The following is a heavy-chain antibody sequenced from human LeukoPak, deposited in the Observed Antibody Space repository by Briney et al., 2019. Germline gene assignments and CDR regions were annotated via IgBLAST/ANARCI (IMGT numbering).Heavy chain of an antibody. CDR3: ARDGVAGSSDAFDL. CDR2: IDPNSGGP. J-gene: IGHJ3*01. V-gene: IGHV1-2*02. CDR1: GYTFTDYY. Sequence: ASVKVSCKASGYTFTDYYIHWVRQAPGQGLEWMTYIDPNSGGPHFAQKFQGRVTLTRDTSVSTAYMELKWLTSDDTAVYYCARDGVAGSSDAFDLWGQGTMVTVSS. D-gene: IGHD6-19*01.